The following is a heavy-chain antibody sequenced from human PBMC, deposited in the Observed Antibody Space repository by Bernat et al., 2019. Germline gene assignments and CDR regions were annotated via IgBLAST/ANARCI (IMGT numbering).Heavy chain of an antibody. CDR2: IKQDGSEK. V-gene: IGHV3-7*03. J-gene: IGHJ6*02. Sequence: EVQLVESGGGLVQPGGSLRLSCAASGFTFSSYWMSWVRQAPGKGLEWVANIKQDGSEKYYVDSVKGRFTISRDNAKNSLYLKMNSRRAEDTAVYYCERLLRYGGLIMDVWGQGTTVTVSS. CDR1: GFTFSSYW. D-gene: IGHD4-23*01. CDR3: ERLLRYGGLIMDV.